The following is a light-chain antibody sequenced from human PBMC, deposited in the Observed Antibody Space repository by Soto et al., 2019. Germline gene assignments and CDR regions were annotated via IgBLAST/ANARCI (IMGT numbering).Light chain of an antibody. J-gene: IGKJ5*01. CDR2: AAS. Sequence: EIVLTQSPGTLSLSQGERATLSCRASQSVTSSYLAWYQQKPGQAPRLLMYAASSRATGIPDRFSGSGSGTDFTLTISRLEAEDFAVYYCQQSSSSPITFGQGTRLEI. CDR1: QSVTSSY. V-gene: IGKV3-20*01. CDR3: QQSSSSPIT.